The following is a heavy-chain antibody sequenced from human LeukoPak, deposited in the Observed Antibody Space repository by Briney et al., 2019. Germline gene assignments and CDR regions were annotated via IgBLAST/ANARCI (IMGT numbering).Heavy chain of an antibody. CDR1: GDSISSGIHY. Sequence: SETLSLTCTVSGDSISSGIHYWNWIRQPPGKGLEWIGEFSHTGSPIYNPSLKSRVNISIDTSKNQFSLRLTSVTAADTAVYFCARPRLLFGSGPILVWGQGTLVTVSS. CDR2: FSHTGSP. J-gene: IGHJ4*02. CDR3: ARPRLLFGSGPILV. D-gene: IGHD3-10*01. V-gene: IGHV4-39*07.